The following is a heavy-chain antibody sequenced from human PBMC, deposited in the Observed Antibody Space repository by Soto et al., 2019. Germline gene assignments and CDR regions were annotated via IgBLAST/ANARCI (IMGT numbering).Heavy chain of an antibody. J-gene: IGHJ5*02. CDR2: IYYSGST. CDR1: GGSISSGGYY. D-gene: IGHD3-22*01. CDR3: ARTSYDSSGTSADP. V-gene: IGHV4-31*03. Sequence: QVQLQESGPALVKPSQTLSLTCTVSGGSISSGGYYWSWIRQHPGKGLEWIGYIYYSGSTYYNPSLKSRVTISVDTSKNQFPLKLSSVTAADTAVYYCARTSYDSSGTSADPWGQGTLVTVSS.